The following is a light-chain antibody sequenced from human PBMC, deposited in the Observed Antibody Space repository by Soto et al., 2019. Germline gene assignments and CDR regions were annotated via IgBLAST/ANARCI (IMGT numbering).Light chain of an antibody. V-gene: IGLV2-8*01. J-gene: IGLJ1*01. CDR1: SSDGGGYNS. CDR3: ISYTGSNIL. Sequence: QSALTKALSASGTPGRSATISCSGTSSDGGGYNSVSWYQKHPGKAPTLMIYEVSSRTAGVPASFSGPHSGTPASPPVSGLQAEDEADYYCISYTGSNILFGTGTKVNVL. CDR2: EVS.